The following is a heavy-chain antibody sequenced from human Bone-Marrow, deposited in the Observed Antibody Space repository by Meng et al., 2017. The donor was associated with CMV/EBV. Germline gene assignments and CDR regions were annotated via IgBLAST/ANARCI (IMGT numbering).Heavy chain of an antibody. V-gene: IGHV4-39*07. Sequence: SETLSLTCTVSGGSVSSGSYYWSWIRQPPGKGLEWIGEINHSGSTNYNPSLKSRVTISVDTSKNQFSLKLSSVTAADTAVYYCARWTLDIVVVPALNWFDPWGQGTLVTVSS. CDR3: ARWTLDIVVVPALNWFDP. D-gene: IGHD2-2*03. J-gene: IGHJ5*02. CDR1: GGSVSSGSYY. CDR2: INHSGST.